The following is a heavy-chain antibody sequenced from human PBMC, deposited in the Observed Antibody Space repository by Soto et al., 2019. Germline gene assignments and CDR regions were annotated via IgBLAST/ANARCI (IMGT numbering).Heavy chain of an antibody. CDR2: IYHSGCT. D-gene: IGHD4-17*01. CDR1: GYSISSGYY. V-gene: IGHV4-38-2*02. CDR3: ARELGASTVTSAFDI. J-gene: IGHJ3*02. Sequence: SETLSLTCAVSGYSISSGYYWGWIRQPPGKGLEWIGSIYHSGCTYYNPSLKSRVTISVDTSKNQFSLKLSSVTAADTAVYYCARELGASTVTSAFDIWGQGTMVTVS.